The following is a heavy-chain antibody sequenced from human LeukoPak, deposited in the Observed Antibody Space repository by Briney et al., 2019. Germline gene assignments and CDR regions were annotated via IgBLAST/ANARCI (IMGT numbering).Heavy chain of an antibody. J-gene: IGHJ6*02. Sequence: SETLSLTCTVSGGSISSYYWSWIRQPPGKGLEWIGYIYYIGSTNYNPSLKSRVTIPVDTSKNQFYLKLSSVTGADTVVYYCAREGRSSGRKNYYYYGMDVWGQGTTVTVSS. CDR2: IYYIGST. CDR1: GGSISSYY. CDR3: AREGRSSGRKNYYYYGMDV. D-gene: IGHD6-19*01. V-gene: IGHV4-59*01.